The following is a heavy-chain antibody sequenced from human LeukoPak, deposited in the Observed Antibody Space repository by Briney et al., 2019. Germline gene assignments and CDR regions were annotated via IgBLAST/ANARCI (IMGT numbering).Heavy chain of an antibody. Sequence: GASVKVSCKASGGTFSTHAISWVRQAPGQGLEWMGGLIPIFALANYAQKFQGRLTITADESTNTAYLELSSLRFEDTAVYYCARAECSTTSCHTRIRNYYMDVWGTGTPVTVSS. D-gene: IGHD2-2*01. CDR2: LIPIFALA. CDR1: GGTFSTHA. J-gene: IGHJ6*03. V-gene: IGHV1-69*13. CDR3: ARAECSTTSCHTRIRNYYMDV.